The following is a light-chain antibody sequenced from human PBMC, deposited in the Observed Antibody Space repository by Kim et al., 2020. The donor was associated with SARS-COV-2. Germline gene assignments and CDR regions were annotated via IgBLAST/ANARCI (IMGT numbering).Light chain of an antibody. V-gene: IGLV2-14*03. CDR2: AVT. CDR1: SSDVGGYET. J-gene: IGLJ1*01. CDR3: NSYASGSIYV. Sequence: QSALTQPASVSGSPGQSITISCTGTSSDVGGYETVSWYQQHPGKVPKLLIYAVTERPSWISNRFSGSKSGNTASLTISGLQAEDEGDYYCNSYASGSIYVFGTGTTVTVL.